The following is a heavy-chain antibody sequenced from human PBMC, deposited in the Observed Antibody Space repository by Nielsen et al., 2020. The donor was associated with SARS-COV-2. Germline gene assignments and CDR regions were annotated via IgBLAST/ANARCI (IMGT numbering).Heavy chain of an antibody. CDR1: GYTFTSYG. Sequence: ASVKVSCKASGYTFTSYGISWVRQAPGQGLEWMGWISAYNGNTNYAQKLQGRVTMTTDTSTSTAYTELRSLRSDDTAVYYCAREVGATSPEFDYWGQGTLVTVSS. CDR3: AREVGATSPEFDY. J-gene: IGHJ4*02. D-gene: IGHD1-26*01. V-gene: IGHV1-18*01. CDR2: ISAYNGNT.